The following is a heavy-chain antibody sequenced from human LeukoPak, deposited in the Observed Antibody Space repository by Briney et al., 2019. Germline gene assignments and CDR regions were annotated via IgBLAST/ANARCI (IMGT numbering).Heavy chain of an antibody. CDR3: ARPQFSRSSGWYTKNGYYFDY. D-gene: IGHD6-19*01. CDR2: IYYSGST. CDR1: GGSISSSSYY. V-gene: IGHV4-39*01. Sequence: SETLSLTCTVSGGSISSSSYYWGWIRQPPGKGLEWIGSIYYSGSTYYNPSLKSRVTISVDPSKNQFSLTLSSVTAADTAVYYCARPQFSRSSGWYTKNGYYFDYWGQGTLVTVSS. J-gene: IGHJ4*02.